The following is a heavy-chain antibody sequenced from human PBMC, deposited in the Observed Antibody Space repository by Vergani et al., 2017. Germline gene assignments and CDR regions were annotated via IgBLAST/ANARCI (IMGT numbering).Heavy chain of an antibody. Sequence: QVQLVESGGGVVQPGESLRISCAASGFPFSTYGMHWVRQAPGKGLEWVAFIQKDGIDKFYADAGRGRGTISRDMAKNTRDLERNSLSADATAGEHGVKDHPVVDEGGRGTL. CDR1: GFPFSTYG. V-gene: IGHV3-30*02. J-gene: IGHJ2*01. CDR2: IQKDGIDK. D-gene: IGHD3-16*02. CDR3: VKDHPVVDE.